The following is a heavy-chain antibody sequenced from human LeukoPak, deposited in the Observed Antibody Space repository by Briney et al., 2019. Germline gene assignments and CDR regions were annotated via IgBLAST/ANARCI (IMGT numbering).Heavy chain of an antibody. CDR1: GYTFTSYG. CDR2: ISAYNGNT. J-gene: IGHJ4*02. CDR3: ARVLAHGYLRNWDY. D-gene: IGHD3-9*01. Sequence: GASVTVSFKASGYTFTSYGISGVRQAPGQGGEWMGWISAYNGNTNYAQKLQGRVTMTTDTSTSTAYMELRSLRSDDTAVYYCARVLAHGYLRNWDYWGQGTLVTVSA. V-gene: IGHV1-18*01.